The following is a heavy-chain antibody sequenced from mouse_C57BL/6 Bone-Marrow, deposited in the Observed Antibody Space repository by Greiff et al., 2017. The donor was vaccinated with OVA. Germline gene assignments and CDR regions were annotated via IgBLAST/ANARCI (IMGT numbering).Heavy chain of an antibody. J-gene: IGHJ4*01. D-gene: IGHD1-1*01. CDR3: ARGTTVVEDYAMDY. Sequence: QVQLKQSGAELARPGASVNLSCKASGYTFTSYGISWVKQRTGQGLEWIGEIYPRSGNTYYNEKFKGKATLTADKSSSTAYMELRSLTSEDSAVYFCARGTTVVEDYAMDYWGQGTSVTVSS. V-gene: IGHV1-81*01. CDR1: GYTFTSYG. CDR2: IYPRSGNT.